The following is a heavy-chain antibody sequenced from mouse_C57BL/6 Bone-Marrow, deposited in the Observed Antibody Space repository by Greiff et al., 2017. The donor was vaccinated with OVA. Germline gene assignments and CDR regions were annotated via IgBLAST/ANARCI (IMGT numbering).Heavy chain of an antibody. CDR2: INPNNGGT. D-gene: IGHD1-1*01. J-gene: IGHJ2*01. CDR1: GYTFTDYN. CDR3: ARKHYYYGSERYYFDY. V-gene: IGHV1-18*01. Sequence: VQLQQSGPELVKPGASVKIPCKASGYTFTDYNMDWVKQSHGKSLEWIGDINPNNGGTIYNQKFKGKATLTVDKSSSTAYMELRSLTSEDTADYYGARKHYYYGSERYYFDYWGQGTTLTVSS.